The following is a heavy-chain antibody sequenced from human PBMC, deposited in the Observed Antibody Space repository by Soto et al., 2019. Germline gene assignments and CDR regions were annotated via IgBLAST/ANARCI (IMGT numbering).Heavy chain of an antibody. V-gene: IGHV4-59*08. CDR2: IYYSVST. D-gene: IGHD4-17*01. J-gene: IGHJ4*02. Sequence: QVQLQESGPGLVKPSETLSLTCTVSGGSISSYYWSWIRQPPGKGLEWIGYIYYSVSTNYNPSLKSRVNISVDTHKNHFSLKLSSVTAADTAVYYCARHETRHGDYDYWGQGTLVTVSS. CDR3: ARHETRHGDYDY. CDR1: GGSISSYY.